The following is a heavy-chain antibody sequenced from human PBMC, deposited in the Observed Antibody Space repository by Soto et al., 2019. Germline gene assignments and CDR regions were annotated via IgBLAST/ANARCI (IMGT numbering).Heavy chain of an antibody. Sequence: EVQLVESGGGLVQPGGSLRLSCAASGFTFSSYSMNWVRQAPGKGLEWVSYISSSSSTIYYADSVKGRFTISRDNAKNSLYLQMNSLRAEDTAVYYCARDRSSGAFDYWGQGTLVTVSS. CDR2: ISSSSSTI. J-gene: IGHJ4*02. D-gene: IGHD6-25*01. CDR3: ARDRSSGAFDY. V-gene: IGHV3-48*01. CDR1: GFTFSSYS.